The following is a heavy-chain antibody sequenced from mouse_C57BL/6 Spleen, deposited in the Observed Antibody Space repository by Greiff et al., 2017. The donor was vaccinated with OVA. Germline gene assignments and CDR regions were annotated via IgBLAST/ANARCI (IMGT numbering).Heavy chain of an antibody. V-gene: IGHV5-6*01. CDR3: ARQAVVEGYFDV. CDR2: ISSGGSYT. Sequence: EVKVVESGGDLVKPGGSLKLSCAASGFTFSSYGMSWVRQTPDKRLEWVATISSGGSYTYYPDSVKGRFTISRDNAKNTLYLQMSSLKSEDTAMYYCARQAVVEGYFDVWGTGTTVTVSS. J-gene: IGHJ1*03. CDR1: GFTFSSYG. D-gene: IGHD1-1*01.